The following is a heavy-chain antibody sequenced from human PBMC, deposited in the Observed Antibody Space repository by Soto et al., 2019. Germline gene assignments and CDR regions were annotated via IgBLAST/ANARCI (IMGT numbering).Heavy chain of an antibody. V-gene: IGHV1-69*02. Sequence: ASVKVSCKASGGTFSSYTISWVRQAPGQGLEWMGRTIPILGIANYAQKFQGRVTITADKSTSTAYMELSSLRSEDTAVYYCASFPLGITFGGVIVSGYWGQGTLVTVSS. CDR2: TIPILGIA. J-gene: IGHJ4*02. CDR1: GGTFSSYT. CDR3: ASFPLGITFGGVIVSGY. D-gene: IGHD3-16*02.